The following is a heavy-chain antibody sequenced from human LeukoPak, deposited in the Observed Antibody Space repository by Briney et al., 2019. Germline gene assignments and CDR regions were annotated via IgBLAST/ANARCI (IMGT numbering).Heavy chain of an antibody. Sequence: ASVKVSCKASGYTFTGYYMHWVRQAPGQGLEWMGWINPNSGGTNYAQKFQGRVTMTRDTSISTAYMELSRLRSDDTAVYYCARDGDYYDSSGYYSYYFDYWGQGTLVTVFS. V-gene: IGHV1-2*02. CDR3: ARDGDYYDSSGYYSYYFDY. CDR2: INPNSGGT. D-gene: IGHD3-22*01. J-gene: IGHJ4*02. CDR1: GYTFTGYY.